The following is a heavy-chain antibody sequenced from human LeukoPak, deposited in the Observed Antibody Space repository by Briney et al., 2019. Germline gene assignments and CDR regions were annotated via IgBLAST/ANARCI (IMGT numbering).Heavy chain of an antibody. CDR3: ARGQWWRQLDY. J-gene: IGHJ4*02. V-gene: IGHV4-34*01. Sequence: PSETLSLTCAVYGGSFSGYYWSRIRQPPGKGLEWIGEINHSGSTNYNPSLKSRVTISVDPSKNQFSLKLSSVTAADTAVYYCARGQWWRQLDYWGQGTLVTVSS. CDR1: GGSFSGYY. D-gene: IGHD2-8*01. CDR2: INHSGST.